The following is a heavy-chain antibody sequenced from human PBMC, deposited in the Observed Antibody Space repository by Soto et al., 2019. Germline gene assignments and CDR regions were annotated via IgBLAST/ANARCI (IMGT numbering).Heavy chain of an antibody. CDR3: ARASTIFGVVMRVTIKYWYFDL. Sequence: QVQLQQWGAGLLKPSETLSLTCAVYGGSFSGYYWSWIRQPPGKGLEWIGEINHSGSTNYNPSLKSRVTISVDTSKNQFSLKLSSVTAADTAVYYCARASTIFGVVMRVTIKYWYFDLWGRGTLVTVSS. CDR1: GGSFSGYY. D-gene: IGHD3-3*01. J-gene: IGHJ2*01. V-gene: IGHV4-34*01. CDR2: INHSGST.